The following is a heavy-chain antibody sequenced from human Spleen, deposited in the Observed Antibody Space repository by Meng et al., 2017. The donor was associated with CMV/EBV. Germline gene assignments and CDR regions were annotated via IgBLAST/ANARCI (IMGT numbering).Heavy chain of an antibody. D-gene: IGHD1-26*01. CDR3: ARDRVSYGIDY. CDR1: GFTFSSYS. CDR2: ISSSSSYI. J-gene: IGHJ4*02. Sequence: GESLKISCAASGFTFSSYSMNWVRQAPGKGLEWVSSISSSSSYIYYADSVKGRFTISRDNAKNSLYLQMNSLRAEDTAVYYCARDRVSYGIDYWGQGTLVTVSS. V-gene: IGHV3-21*01.